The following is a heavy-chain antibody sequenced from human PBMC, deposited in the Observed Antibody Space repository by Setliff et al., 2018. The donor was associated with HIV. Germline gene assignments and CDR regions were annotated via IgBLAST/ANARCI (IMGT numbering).Heavy chain of an antibody. CDR3: ARDPHYFDTSGHYSWFYFDY. CDR1: GGSVTSSNYY. J-gene: IGHJ4*02. CDR2: ISSSGST. V-gene: IGHV4-39*07. D-gene: IGHD3-22*01. Sequence: SETLSLTCTVSGGSVTSSNYYWGWIRQSPGRGREWIGSISSSGSTTYHPSLRSRVTVSAATSKNQFSLKLTSVTAADTAVYFCARDPHYFDTSGHYSWFYFDYWGQGTLVTVSS.